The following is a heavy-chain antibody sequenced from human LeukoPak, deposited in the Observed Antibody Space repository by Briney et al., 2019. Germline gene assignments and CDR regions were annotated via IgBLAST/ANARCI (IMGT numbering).Heavy chain of an antibody. CDR1: GVAFSSYG. CDR3: VKTGYEH. CDR2: TSYNGATS. Sequence: GGSLRLSCAASGVAFSSYGMNWVRQAPGKGLEWVAVTSYNGATSYYPDSVKGGFTISRDNSKKTLYLHIYILAVEDTAPYYSVKTGYEHWGQGTLVTVSS. V-gene: IGHV3-30*18. J-gene: IGHJ5*02.